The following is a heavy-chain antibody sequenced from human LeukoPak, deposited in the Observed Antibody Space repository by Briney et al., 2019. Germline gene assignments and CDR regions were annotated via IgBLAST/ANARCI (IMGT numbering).Heavy chain of an antibody. CDR3: ARGVYIAXXXYGY. Sequence: SETLSLTCTVSGGPISSYYWSWIRQPPGKGLEWIGYIYYSGTTNYNPSLKSRVTISVDTSKNQFSLKLSSVTAADTAVYYCARGVYIAXXXYGYWGQGTLVTVSS. CDR2: IYYSGTT. CDR1: GGPISSYY. V-gene: IGHV4-59*01. J-gene: IGHJ4*02. D-gene: IGHD6-13*01.